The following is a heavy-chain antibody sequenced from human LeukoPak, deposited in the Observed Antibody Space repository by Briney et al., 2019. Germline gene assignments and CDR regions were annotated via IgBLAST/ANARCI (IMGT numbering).Heavy chain of an antibody. CDR2: IIPIFGIA. D-gene: IGHD4-17*01. Sequence: SVKVACKASGGTFSSYAISWVRQAPGQGLEWMGRIIPIFGIANYAQKFQGRVTITADKSTSTAYMELSSLRSEDTAVYYCARDNSGAVTTSYYFDYWGQGTLVTVSS. J-gene: IGHJ4*02. V-gene: IGHV1-69*04. CDR1: GGTFSSYA. CDR3: ARDNSGAVTTSYYFDY.